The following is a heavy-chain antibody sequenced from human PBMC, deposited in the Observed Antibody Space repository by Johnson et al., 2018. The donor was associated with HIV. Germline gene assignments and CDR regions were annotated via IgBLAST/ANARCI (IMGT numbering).Heavy chain of an antibody. CDR1: GFTFSRYW. V-gene: IGHV3-7*01. CDR2: IKEDGSEK. Sequence: VQLVESGGGLVQPGGSLRLSCAASGFTFSRYWMNWVRQAPGKGLEWVANIKEDGSEKYYVDSLKGRFTISRDNAKNSLYLQMNSLRVDDTAVYFCARDKEALWGFDAFDLWGQGTMVTVSS. CDR3: ARDKEALWGFDAFDL. D-gene: IGHD7-27*01. J-gene: IGHJ3*01.